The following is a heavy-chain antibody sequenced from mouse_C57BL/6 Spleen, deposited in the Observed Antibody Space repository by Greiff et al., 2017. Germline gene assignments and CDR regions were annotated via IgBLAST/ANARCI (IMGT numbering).Heavy chain of an antibody. CDR1: GYTFTSYW. V-gene: IGHV1-69*01. D-gene: IGHD2-5*01. J-gene: IGHJ1*03. Sequence: VKLQQPGAELVMPGASVKLSCKASGYTFTSYWMHWVKQRPGQGLEWIGEIDPSDSYTNYNQKFKGKSTLTVDKSSSTAYMQLSSLTSEDSAVYYCARAYYSNYWYFDVWGTGTTVTVSS. CDR2: IDPSDSYT. CDR3: ARAYYSNYWYFDV.